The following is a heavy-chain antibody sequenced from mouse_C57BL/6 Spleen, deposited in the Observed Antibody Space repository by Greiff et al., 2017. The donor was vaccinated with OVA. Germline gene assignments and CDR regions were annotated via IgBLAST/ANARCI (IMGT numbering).Heavy chain of an antibody. CDR3: ARGDYDAWFAY. Sequence: QVQLQQSGAELVKPGASVKISCKASGYAFSSYWMNWVKQRPGKGLEWIGQIYPGDGDTNYNGKLKGKATLTADKSSSTAYMQLSSLTSEDSAVYFCARGDYDAWFAYWGQGTLVTVSA. CDR1: GYAFSSYW. J-gene: IGHJ3*01. V-gene: IGHV1-80*01. CDR2: IYPGDGDT. D-gene: IGHD2-4*01.